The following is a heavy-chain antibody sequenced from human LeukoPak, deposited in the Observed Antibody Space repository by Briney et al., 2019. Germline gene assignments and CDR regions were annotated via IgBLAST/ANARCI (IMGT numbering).Heavy chain of an antibody. Sequence: SETLSLTCTVSGGSISSGGYYWSWVRQPAGKGLEWIGRIYTSESTSYNPSLKSRVTMSLDTSRNQFSLKLSSVTAADTAVYYCARDDVGISAVGSVWGQGTLVTVSS. CDR2: IYTSEST. V-gene: IGHV4-61*02. CDR3: ARDDVGISAVGSV. D-gene: IGHD6-13*01. CDR1: GGSISSGGYY. J-gene: IGHJ4*02.